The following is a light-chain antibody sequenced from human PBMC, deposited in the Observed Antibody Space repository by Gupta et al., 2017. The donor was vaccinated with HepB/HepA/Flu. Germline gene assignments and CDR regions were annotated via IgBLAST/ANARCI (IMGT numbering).Light chain of an antibody. CDR3: QQYGNSLWT. CDR1: HSVRSSY. CDR2: GAA. J-gene: IGKJ1*01. Sequence: PGERATLSCRASHSVRSSYLAWYQQKPGQAPRLLIYGAASRATGIPDRFSGSGSGTDSTLTISRLEPEDVVVYYCQQYGNSLWTFGQGTKVEIK. V-gene: IGKV3-20*01.